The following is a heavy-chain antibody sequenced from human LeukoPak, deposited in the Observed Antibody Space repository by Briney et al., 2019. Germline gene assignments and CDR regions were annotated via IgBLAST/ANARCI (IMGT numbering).Heavy chain of an antibody. CDR1: GYTFTDYY. D-gene: IGHD6-19*01. Sequence: VASVKVSCKGSGYTFTDYYMHWVRQAPGQGLEWMGWINPNSGGTNYAQKFQGRVTMTRDTSISTAYMELSRLRSDDTAVYYCARVGWSRIAVAGPHYYGMDVWGQGTTVTVSS. J-gene: IGHJ6*02. CDR2: INPNSGGT. CDR3: ARVGWSRIAVAGPHYYGMDV. V-gene: IGHV1-2*02.